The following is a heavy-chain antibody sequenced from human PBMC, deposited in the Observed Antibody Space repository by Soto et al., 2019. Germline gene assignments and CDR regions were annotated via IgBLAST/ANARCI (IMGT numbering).Heavy chain of an antibody. Sequence: SETLSLTCSVSGDSISSADYFWTWIRQSPGKGLEWMGYIFHGGTTYYNPSLKGRLLISIENSKNQFSLRLTSVTAADSAVYFWAREPYLPKARNDFWVPGTLVTVSS. V-gene: IGHV4-30-4*01. J-gene: IGHJ4*02. CDR3: AREPYLPKARNDF. CDR2: IFHGGTT. CDR1: GDSISSADYF.